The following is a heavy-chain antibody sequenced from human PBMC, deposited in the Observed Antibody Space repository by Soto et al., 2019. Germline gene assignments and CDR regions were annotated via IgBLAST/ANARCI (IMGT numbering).Heavy chain of an antibody. J-gene: IGHJ6*02. Sequence: PGGSLRLSCAASGFTFSRYAMSWVRQAPGKGLEWVSAISGSGGSTYYADSVKGRFTISRDNSKNTLYLQMNSLRAEDTAVYYCAKWISLGGYSYGPDYYYYYGMDVWGQGTTVTVSS. CDR3: AKWISLGGYSYGPDYYYYYGMDV. CDR2: ISGSGGST. CDR1: GFTFSRYA. V-gene: IGHV3-23*01. D-gene: IGHD5-18*01.